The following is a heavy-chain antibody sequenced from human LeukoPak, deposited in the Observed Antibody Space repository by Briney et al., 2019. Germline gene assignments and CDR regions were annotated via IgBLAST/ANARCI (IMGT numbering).Heavy chain of an antibody. Sequence: GGSLRLSCAASGFTLSSYSMNWVRQAPGKGLEWVSAISGSGGSTYYADSVKGRFTISRDNSKNTLYLQMNSLRAEDTAVYYCAASGSSGYYPFDYWGQGTLVTVSS. V-gene: IGHV3-23*01. CDR3: AASGSSGYYPFDY. J-gene: IGHJ4*02. CDR1: GFTLSSYS. D-gene: IGHD3-22*01. CDR2: ISGSGGST.